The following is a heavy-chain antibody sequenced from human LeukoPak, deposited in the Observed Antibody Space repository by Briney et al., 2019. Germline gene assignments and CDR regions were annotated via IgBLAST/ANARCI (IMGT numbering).Heavy chain of an antibody. Sequence: TGGSLRLSCAASGFTFSSYAMSWVRQAPGKGLEWVSAISGSGGSTYYADSVKGRFTISRDNSKNTLYLQMNSLRAEDTAVYYCAKGYPTDRSGYYAGPDYWGQGTLVTVSS. J-gene: IGHJ4*02. CDR3: AKGYPTDRSGYYAGPDY. V-gene: IGHV3-23*01. CDR2: ISGSGGST. D-gene: IGHD3-3*01. CDR1: GFTFSSYA.